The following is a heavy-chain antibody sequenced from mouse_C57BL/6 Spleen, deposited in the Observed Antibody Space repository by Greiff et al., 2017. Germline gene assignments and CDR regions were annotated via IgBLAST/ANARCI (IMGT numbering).Heavy chain of an antibody. CDR3: ARIPQLRYYFDY. J-gene: IGHJ2*01. D-gene: IGHD2-4*01. V-gene: IGHV1-50*01. CDR1: GYTFTSYW. CDR2: IDPSDSYT. Sequence: QVQLQQPGAELVKPGASVKLSCKASGYTFTSYWMQWVKQRPGQGLEWIGEIDPSDSYTNYNQKFKGKATLTVDTSSSPAYMQLSSLTSEDSAVYYCARIPQLRYYFDYWGQGTTLTVSS.